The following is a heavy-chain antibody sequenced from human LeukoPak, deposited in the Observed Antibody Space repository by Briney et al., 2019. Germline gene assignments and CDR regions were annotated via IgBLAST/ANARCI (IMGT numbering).Heavy chain of an antibody. V-gene: IGHV1-18*01. J-gene: IGHJ3*02. CDR3: ARDDYDFWSGYAVDI. D-gene: IGHD3-3*01. CDR2: ISGYNGNT. Sequence: ASVKVSCKASGYTFISYGISWVRQAPGQGLEWMGWISGYNGNTNYAQKLQGRVTMPTDTSTSTAYVELRSLRSDDTAVYYCARDDYDFWSGYAVDIWGQGTMVSVSS. CDR1: GYTFISYG.